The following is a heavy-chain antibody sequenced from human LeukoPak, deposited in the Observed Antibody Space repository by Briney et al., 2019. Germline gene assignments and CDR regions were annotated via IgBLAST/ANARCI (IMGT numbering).Heavy chain of an antibody. CDR2: IDYTEST. CDR3: ARWTTVTFDY. CDR1: GGSIGTYY. D-gene: IGHD4-11*01. V-gene: IGHV4-59*01. J-gene: IGHJ4*02. Sequence: PSETLSLTCSVSGGSIGTYYWTWIRQPPGKGLEWIGYIDYTESTRYNPSLKSRVTISLVTSKNQFSLKLSSVTDADTAVYYCARWTTVTFDYWGQGTLVTVPS.